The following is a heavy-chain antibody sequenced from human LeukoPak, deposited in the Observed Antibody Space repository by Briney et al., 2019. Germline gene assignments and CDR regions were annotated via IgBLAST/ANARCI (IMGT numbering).Heavy chain of an antibody. V-gene: IGHV5-51*01. CDR3: ARRWIGDTAHDSETLDY. J-gene: IGHJ4*02. CDR2: IYPGDSDI. D-gene: IGHD3-3*01. Sequence: GESLKISCKGSGYSFTNYWIAWVRQMPGKGLEWMGMIYPGDSDIRYSPSFEGQVTMSADKSISTLYLQWRSLKASDTAIYFCARRWIGDTAHDSETLDYWGQGTLVTVSS. CDR1: GYSFTNYW.